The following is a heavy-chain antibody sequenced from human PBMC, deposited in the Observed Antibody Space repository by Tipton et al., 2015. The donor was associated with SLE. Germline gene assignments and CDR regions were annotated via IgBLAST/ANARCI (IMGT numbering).Heavy chain of an antibody. CDR2: FSGGGGST. D-gene: IGHD1/OR15-1a*01. J-gene: IGHJ4*02. Sequence: SLRLSCATSGFTFSSYALSWVRRAPGKGLAWVSAFSGGGGSTYYADFVKGRFSISIDKSKKTLFLQMNSLRVDDTATYYCAKFEKTTDFYLDSWGQGTLVSVSS. CDR1: GFTFSSYA. V-gene: IGHV3-23*01. CDR3: AKFEKTTDFYLDS.